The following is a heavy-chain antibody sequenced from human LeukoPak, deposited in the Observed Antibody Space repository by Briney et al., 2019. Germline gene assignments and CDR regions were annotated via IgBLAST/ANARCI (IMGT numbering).Heavy chain of an antibody. D-gene: IGHD6-19*01. CDR1: GGSISSYY. J-gene: IGHJ5*02. CDR2: IYYSGTT. V-gene: IGHV4-59*12. CDR3: ARKLSGWRLDP. Sequence: PSETLSLTCTVSGGSISSYYWSWIRQPPGKGLEWIGYIYYSGTTNYNPSLKSRVTISVDMSKNQFSLKLSSVTAADTAVYYCARKLSGWRLDPWGQGTLVTVSS.